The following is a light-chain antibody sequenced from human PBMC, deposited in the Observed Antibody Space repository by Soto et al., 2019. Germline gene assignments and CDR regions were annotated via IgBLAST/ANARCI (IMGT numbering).Light chain of an antibody. CDR1: QSVNSN. Sequence: ETVMTQSPATLSVSPGERATLSCRASQSVNSNLAWYQQKPGQAPRLLIYDASNRATGIPARFSGSGSGTEFILTISSVESEDFAIYYCQQHNDWPTFGQGTRLEI. V-gene: IGKV3D-15*01. J-gene: IGKJ5*01. CDR3: QQHNDWPT. CDR2: DAS.